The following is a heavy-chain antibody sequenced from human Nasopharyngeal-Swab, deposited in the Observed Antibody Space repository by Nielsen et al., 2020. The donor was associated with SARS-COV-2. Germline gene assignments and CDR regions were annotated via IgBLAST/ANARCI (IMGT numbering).Heavy chain of an antibody. J-gene: IGHJ5*02. CDR1: GGSISSYY. CDR2: IYYSGNT. CDR3: ARLEAGTGWFDP. V-gene: IGHV4-59*08. D-gene: IGHD1-1*01. Sequence: SETLSLTCTVSGGSISSYYWSWIRQPPGKGLEWIGYIYYSGNTNYNLSLKSRVTISVDTSKNQFSLKLSSVTAADTAVYYCARLEAGTGWFDPWGQGTLVTVSS.